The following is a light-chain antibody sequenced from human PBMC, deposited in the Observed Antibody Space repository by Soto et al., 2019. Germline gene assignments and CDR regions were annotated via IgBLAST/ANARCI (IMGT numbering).Light chain of an antibody. Sequence: LTPPASNSRSSGLSVTISRTGTSNDIGGYNYVSWYQQHPGKAPKLIIYEVSKRPSGVPGRFSGSKSGNTASLTVSGLQAEDEADYYCSSYAGSNTIHVFGSGTKVTVL. J-gene: IGLJ1*01. CDR1: SNDIGGYNY. V-gene: IGLV2-8*01. CDR3: SSYAGSNTIHV. CDR2: EVS.